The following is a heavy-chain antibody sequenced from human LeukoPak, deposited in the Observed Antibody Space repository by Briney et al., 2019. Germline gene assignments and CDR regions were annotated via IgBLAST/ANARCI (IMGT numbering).Heavy chain of an antibody. CDR1: GFTFSNYA. CDR2: IVGSGGST. J-gene: IGHJ4*02. CDR3: SKWGDYDVLTGYYDSDF. D-gene: IGHD3-9*01. V-gene: IGHV3-23*01. Sequence: GGSLRLSCAASGFTFSNYAMSWVRQAPGKGLEWVSAIVGSGGSTYYADSVKGRFSVSRDNSKNTLFLQMNSLRVEDTALYYCSKWGDYDVLTGYYDSDFWGQGTLVTVSS.